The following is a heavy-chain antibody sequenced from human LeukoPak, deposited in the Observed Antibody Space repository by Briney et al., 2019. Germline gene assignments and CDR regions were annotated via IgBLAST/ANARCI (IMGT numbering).Heavy chain of an antibody. CDR1: GFTFSSYS. D-gene: IGHD6-13*01. Sequence: KTGGSLRLSCAASGFTFSSYSMNWVRQAPGKGLEWVSSISSSSSYIYYADSVKGRFTISRDNAKNSLYLQMNSLRAEDTAVYYCARGKAPTRMKGIAAAGTVDPWGQGTLVTVSS. CDR2: ISSSSSYI. CDR3: ARGKAPTRMKGIAAAGTVDP. J-gene: IGHJ5*02. V-gene: IGHV3-21*01.